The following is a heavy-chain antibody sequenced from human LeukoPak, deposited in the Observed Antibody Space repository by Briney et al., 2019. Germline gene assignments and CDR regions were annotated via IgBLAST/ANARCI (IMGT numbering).Heavy chain of an antibody. V-gene: IGHV3-21*01. CDR2: ISSSSSYI. CDR1: GLTFSSYS. Sequence: GGSLRLSCADSGLTFSSYSMNWIRQAPGKGLEWVSSISSSSSYIYYADSVKGRFTISRDNAKNSLYLQMNSLRAEDTAVYYCARRRIAGGYYFDYWGQGTLVTVSS. J-gene: IGHJ4*02. CDR3: ARRRIAGGYYFDY. D-gene: IGHD6-13*01.